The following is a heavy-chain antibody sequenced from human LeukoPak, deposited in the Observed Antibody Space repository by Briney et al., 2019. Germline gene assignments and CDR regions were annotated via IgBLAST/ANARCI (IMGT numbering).Heavy chain of an antibody. V-gene: IGHV4-59*01. CDR2: IYYSGST. CDR3: ASAYYYDSSGPDWYFDL. CDR1: GGSISSYY. D-gene: IGHD3-22*01. J-gene: IGHJ2*01. Sequence: SETLSLTCTVSGGSISSYYWSWIRQPPGKGLEWIGYIYYSGSTNYNPPLKSRVTISEDTSKNQFSLKLSSVTAADTAVYYCASAYYYDSSGPDWYFDLWGRGTLVTVSS.